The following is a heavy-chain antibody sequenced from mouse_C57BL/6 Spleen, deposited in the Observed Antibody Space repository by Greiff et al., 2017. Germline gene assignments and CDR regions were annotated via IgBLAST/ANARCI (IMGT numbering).Heavy chain of an antibody. CDR3: AREVGSSYVDY. J-gene: IGHJ2*01. Sequence: ESGPGLVKPSQSLSLTCSVTGYSITSGYYWNWIRQFPGNKLEWMGYISYDGSNNSNPSLKNRISITRDTSKNQFFLKLNSVTTEDTATYYCAREVGSSYVDYWGQGTTLTVSS. CDR2: ISYDGSN. V-gene: IGHV3-6*01. CDR1: GYSITSGYY. D-gene: IGHD1-1*01.